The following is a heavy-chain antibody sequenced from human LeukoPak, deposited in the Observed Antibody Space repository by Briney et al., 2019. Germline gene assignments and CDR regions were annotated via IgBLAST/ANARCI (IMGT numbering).Heavy chain of an antibody. CDR1: GFTFSSYW. Sequence: GGSLRLSCAASGFTFSSYWMHWVRQAPGKGLEWVANIKQDGSEKYYVDSVKGRFTISRDNAKNSLYLQMNSLRAEDTAVYYCARDRDWSVLYDASDIWGQGTMVTVSS. D-gene: IGHD3/OR15-3a*01. CDR3: ARDRDWSVLYDASDI. V-gene: IGHV3-7*01. CDR2: IKQDGSEK. J-gene: IGHJ3*02.